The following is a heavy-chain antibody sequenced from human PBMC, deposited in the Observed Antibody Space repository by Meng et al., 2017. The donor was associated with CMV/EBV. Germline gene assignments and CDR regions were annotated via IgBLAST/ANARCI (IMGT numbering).Heavy chain of an antibody. J-gene: IGHJ5*02. CDR3: ARDRVAVAGNHWFDP. CDR1: GYTFTGYY. D-gene: IGHD6-19*01. Sequence: VHVVESGAEVKKPGASGKVSCKASGYTFTGYYMHWVRQDPGQGLEWMGWINPNSGGTNYAQKFQGRVTMTRDTSISTAYMELSRLRSDDTAVYYCARDRVAVAGNHWFDPWGQGALVTVSS. V-gene: IGHV1-2*02. CDR2: INPNSGGT.